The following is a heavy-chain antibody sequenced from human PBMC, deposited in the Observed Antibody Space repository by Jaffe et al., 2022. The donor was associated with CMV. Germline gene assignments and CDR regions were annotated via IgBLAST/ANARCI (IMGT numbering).Heavy chain of an antibody. D-gene: IGHD3-3*01. CDR2: IKSKTDGGTT. V-gene: IGHV3-15*01. CDR1: GFTFSNAW. Sequence: EVQLVESGGGLVKPGGSLRLSCAASGFTFSNAWMSWVRQAPGKGLEWVGRIKSKTDGGTTDYAAPVKGRFTISRDDSKNTLYLQMNSLKTEDTAVYYCTAVFSGYYDFWSGYYIPFFDYWGQGTLVTVSS. CDR3: TAVFSGYYDFWSGYYIPFFDY. J-gene: IGHJ4*02.